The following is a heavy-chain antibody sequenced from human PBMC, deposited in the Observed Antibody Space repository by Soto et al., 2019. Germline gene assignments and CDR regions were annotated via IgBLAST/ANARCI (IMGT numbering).Heavy chain of an antibody. Sequence: EVQLVESGGGLVKPGGSLRLSCAASGFTFSSYSMNWVRQAPGKGLEWVPSISSSSSYIYYADSVKGRFTISRDNAKNSLYLQMNSLGAEDTAVYYCARDAGQTYYDFWSGYYTFDYWGQGTLVTVSS. CDR2: ISSSSSYI. J-gene: IGHJ4*02. CDR1: GFTFSSYS. V-gene: IGHV3-21*01. D-gene: IGHD3-3*01. CDR3: ARDAGQTYYDFWSGYYTFDY.